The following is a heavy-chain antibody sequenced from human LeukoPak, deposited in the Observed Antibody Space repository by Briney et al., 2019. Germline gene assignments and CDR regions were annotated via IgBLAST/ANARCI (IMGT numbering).Heavy chain of an antibody. D-gene: IGHD3-10*01. CDR3: VRDISGEKSCDD. CDR1: GFDFSSCD. J-gene: IGHJ4*02. V-gene: IGHV3-30*04. CDR2: MSHDGSNE. Sequence: GRSLRLSCAASGFDFSSCDVHWVRQAPGKGLEWVAVMSHDGSNEYYADSVKGRFTISRDNSKNTLSLQMNSLRAEDTAVYYCVRDISGEKSCDDWGGGPLVTVSS.